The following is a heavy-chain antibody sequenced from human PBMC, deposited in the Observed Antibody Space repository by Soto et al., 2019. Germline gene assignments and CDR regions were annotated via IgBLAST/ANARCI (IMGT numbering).Heavy chain of an antibody. Sequence: EVQLVESGGGWVKPGGSLRLSCAPSGFIFSNAWMIWVRRAPGKGRGWVGRVKSKTDGGTIDYAAPVKDRFTISRDDSKNTLYLQMNSLKTEDTAVYYCIGTYSGSSMRFDYWGQGTLVTVSS. J-gene: IGHJ4*02. CDR1: GFIFSNAW. V-gene: IGHV3-15*01. D-gene: IGHD5-12*01. CDR3: IGTYSGSSMRFDY. CDR2: VKSKTDGGTI.